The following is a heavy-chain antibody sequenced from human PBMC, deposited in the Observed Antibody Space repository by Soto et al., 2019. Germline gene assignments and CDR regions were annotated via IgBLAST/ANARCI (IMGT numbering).Heavy chain of an antibody. J-gene: IGHJ1*01. D-gene: IGHD6-19*01. V-gene: IGHV4-34*01. CDR1: GGSFSGYY. CDR2: INHSGST. CDR3: ARGHSSGWYSSRYFQH. Sequence: SETLSLTCAVYGGSFSGYYWSWIRQPPGKGLEWIGEINHSGSTNYNPSLKSRVTISVDTSKNQFSLKLSSVTAADTAVYYCARGHSSGWYSSRYFQHWGQGTLVTVSS.